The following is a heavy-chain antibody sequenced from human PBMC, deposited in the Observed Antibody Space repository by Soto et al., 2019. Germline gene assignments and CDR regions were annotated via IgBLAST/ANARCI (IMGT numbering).Heavy chain of an antibody. Sequence: PGGSLRLSCAASGFTFSTYAMTWVRQAPGKGLEWVSGISGSGDSTYYADSVKGRFTTSRDNSKNTLFLQMNSLRAEDTAVYYCATTRDASYYYGMDVWGQGTTVTVSS. V-gene: IGHV3-23*01. J-gene: IGHJ6*02. D-gene: IGHD5-12*01. CDR3: ATTRDASYYYGMDV. CDR2: ISGSGDST. CDR1: GFTFSTYA.